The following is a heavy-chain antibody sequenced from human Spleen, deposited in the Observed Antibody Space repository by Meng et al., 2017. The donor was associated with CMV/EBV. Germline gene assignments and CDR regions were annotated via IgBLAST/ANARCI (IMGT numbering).Heavy chain of an antibody. D-gene: IGHD3-10*01. J-gene: IGHJ4*02. CDR2: ISSSGSTI. CDR1: GFIFTNYA. V-gene: IGHV3-48*04. CDR3: ARLKITMVRAWDS. Sequence: GESLKISCAASGFIFTNYAMHWVRQAPGKGLEWASYISSSGSTIYYADSVKGRFTISRDNAKNSLYLQMSSLRAEDTAKYYCARLKITMVRAWDSWGQGTLVTVSS.